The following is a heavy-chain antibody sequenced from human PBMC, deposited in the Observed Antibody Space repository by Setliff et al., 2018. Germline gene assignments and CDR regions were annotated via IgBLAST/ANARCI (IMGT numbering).Heavy chain of an antibody. D-gene: IGHD6-13*01. Sequence: ASVKVSCKASAKTFTAYYVHWVRQAPGQGLEWMGWINPNSGGTNYAQKFQGRVTMAWDTSISTAYMDLSRLTSDDTAIYFCARAGLASAGRKGIFDHWGQGTLVTVS. CDR1: AKTFTAYY. CDR2: INPNSGGT. J-gene: IGHJ4*02. V-gene: IGHV1-2*02. CDR3: ARAGLASAGRKGIFDH.